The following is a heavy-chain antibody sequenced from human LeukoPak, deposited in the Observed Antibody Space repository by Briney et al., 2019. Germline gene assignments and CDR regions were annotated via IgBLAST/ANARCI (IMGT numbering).Heavy chain of an antibody. CDR2: IYYSGST. CDR1: GASISSDY. V-gene: IGHV4-59*01. J-gene: IGHJ4*02. Sequence: SETLSLTCTVSGASISSDYWSWIRQPPGKGLEWIRYIYYSGSTNYNPSLKSRVTISVDTSKNQFSLKLSSVTAADTAVYYCARVGGSYFEYFDYWGQGTLVTVSS. D-gene: IGHD1-26*01. CDR3: ARVGGSYFEYFDY.